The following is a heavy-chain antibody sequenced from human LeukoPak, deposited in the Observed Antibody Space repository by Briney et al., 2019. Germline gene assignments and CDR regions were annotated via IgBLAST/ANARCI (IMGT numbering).Heavy chain of an antibody. V-gene: IGHV5-51*01. D-gene: IGHD2-2*01. J-gene: IGHJ5*02. CDR2: IYPGDSDT. Sequence: GESLKISCKGSGYSFTSYWIGWVRQMPGKGLEWMGIIYPGDSDTRYSPSFQGQVTISADKSISTAYLQWSSLKASDTAMYYCARGSVVPAASTNWFDPWGQGTLVTVSS. CDR3: ARGSVVPAASTNWFDP. CDR1: GYSFTSYW.